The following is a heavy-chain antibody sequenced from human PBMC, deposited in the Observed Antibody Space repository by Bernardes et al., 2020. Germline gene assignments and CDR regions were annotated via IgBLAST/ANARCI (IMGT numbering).Heavy chain of an antibody. CDR1: GGSFSGYY. V-gene: IGHV4-34*01. Sequence: SETLSLTCAVYGGSFSGYYWSWIRQPPGKGLEWIGEINHSGSTNYNPSLKSRVTISVDTSKNQFSLKLSSVTAADTAVYYCASAYLDDILTGYSDAFDIWG. J-gene: IGHJ3*02. CDR2: INHSGST. D-gene: IGHD3-9*01. CDR3: ASAYLDDILTGYSDAFDI.